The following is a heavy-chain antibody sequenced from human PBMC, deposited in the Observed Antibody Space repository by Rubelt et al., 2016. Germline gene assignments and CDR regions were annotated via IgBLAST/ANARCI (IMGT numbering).Heavy chain of an antibody. V-gene: IGHV4-31*03. J-gene: IGHJ3*02. CDR2: MYYSGST. CDR1: GGSISSGGYY. Sequence: QVQLQESGPGLVKPSQTLSLTCSVSGGSISSGGYYWSWIRQHPGKGLEWIGYMYYSGSTYHNPSLKSRVTISVDTSKNQFALKLSSVTAADTDVYYCARIIGDPYAFDIWGQGTMVTVSS. CDR3: ARIIGDPYAFDI. D-gene: IGHD4-17*01.